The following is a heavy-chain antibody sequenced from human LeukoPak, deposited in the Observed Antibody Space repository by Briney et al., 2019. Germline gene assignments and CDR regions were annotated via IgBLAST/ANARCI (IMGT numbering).Heavy chain of an antibody. CDR2: IIPIFGTA. Sequence: SVKVSRKSSGYTFTTYGITWVRQAPGQGLEWMGGIIPIFGTANYAQKFQGRVTITTDESTSTAYMELSSLRSEDTAVYYCARTRNAYAIFGVVTPDDAFDIWGQGTMVTVSS. J-gene: IGHJ3*02. V-gene: IGHV1-69*05. CDR1: GYTFTTYG. D-gene: IGHD3-3*01. CDR3: ARTRNAYAIFGVVTPDDAFDI.